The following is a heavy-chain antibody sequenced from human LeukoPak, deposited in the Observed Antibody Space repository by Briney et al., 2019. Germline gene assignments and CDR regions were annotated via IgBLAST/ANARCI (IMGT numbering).Heavy chain of an antibody. CDR2: ISAYNGNT. CDR1: GYTFTSYG. Sequence: GASVKVSCKASGYTFTSYGISWVRQAPGQGLEWRGWISAYNGNTNYAQKLQGRVTMTTDTSTSTAYMELRSLRSDDTAVYYCARDQDILTGSRAHDYWGQGTLVTVSS. V-gene: IGHV1-18*01. J-gene: IGHJ4*02. D-gene: IGHD3-9*01. CDR3: ARDQDILTGSRAHDY.